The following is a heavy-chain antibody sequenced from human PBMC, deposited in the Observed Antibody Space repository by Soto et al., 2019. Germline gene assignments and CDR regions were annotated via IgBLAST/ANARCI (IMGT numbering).Heavy chain of an antibody. CDR2: IWYDGSNK. D-gene: IGHD3-10*01. Sequence: GGSLRLSCAASGFTFSSYGMHWVRQAPGKGLEWVAVIWYDGSNKYYADSVKGRFTISRDNSKNTLYLQMNSLRAEDTAVYYCASSGSGSYQPPKYYYGMDVWGQGTTVTVSS. V-gene: IGHV3-33*01. J-gene: IGHJ6*02. CDR1: GFTFSSYG. CDR3: ASSGSGSYQPPKYYYGMDV.